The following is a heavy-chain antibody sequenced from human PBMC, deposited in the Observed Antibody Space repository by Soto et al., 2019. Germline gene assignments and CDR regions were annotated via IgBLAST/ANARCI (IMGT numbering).Heavy chain of an antibody. CDR1: GLTFSSEE. Sequence: GGSLRLSCEVSGLTFSSEEMNWVRQAPGKGLEWVAYIQNSGSPIYYADSLKGRFTISRDNAKNSLYLQMSSLTAEDTAVYYCARGYHSGWHFGHWGQGPLVTVYS. CDR2: IQNSGSPI. V-gene: IGHV3-48*03. CDR3: ARGYHSGWHFGH. J-gene: IGHJ4*02. D-gene: IGHD6-19*01.